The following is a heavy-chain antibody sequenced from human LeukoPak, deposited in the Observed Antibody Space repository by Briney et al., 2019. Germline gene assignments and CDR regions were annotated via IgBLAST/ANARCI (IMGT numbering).Heavy chain of an antibody. V-gene: IGHV3-23*01. CDR1: GFTFSSHA. Sequence: GGSLRLSCAASGFTFSSHATHWVRQAPGKGLEWVSSISGSGITYFTDSVKGRFTISRDNSKNMLYLQMNSLRAEDTAVYYCAKSGFCSGDNCYNNWFDPWGQGTLVTVSS. J-gene: IGHJ5*02. CDR2: ISGSGIT. D-gene: IGHD2-15*01. CDR3: AKSGFCSGDNCYNNWFDP.